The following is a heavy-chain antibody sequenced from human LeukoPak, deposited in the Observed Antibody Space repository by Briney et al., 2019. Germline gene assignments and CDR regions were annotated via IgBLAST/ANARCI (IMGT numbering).Heavy chain of an antibody. Sequence: GGSLRLSCAASGFTFDDYAMHWVRQAPGKGLEWVSLISGDGGSTYYADSVKGRFTISRDNSKNSLYLQMNSPRTEDTALYYCAKVYYGSGPIPLGNYFDYWGQGTLVTVSS. D-gene: IGHD3-10*01. CDR1: GFTFDDYA. CDR3: AKVYYGSGPIPLGNYFDY. CDR2: ISGDGGST. V-gene: IGHV3-43*02. J-gene: IGHJ4*02.